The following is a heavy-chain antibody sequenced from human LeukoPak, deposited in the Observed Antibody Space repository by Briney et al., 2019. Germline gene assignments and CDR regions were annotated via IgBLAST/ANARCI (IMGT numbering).Heavy chain of an antibody. CDR2: ISSSGSTI. J-gene: IGHJ4*02. V-gene: IGHV3-11*01. D-gene: IGHD7-27*01. Sequence: GGSLRLSCLTSGFIFSDYYMSWIPQAPGKGLECVAYISSSGSTISYADSVKGRFTISRDIAKNSLYLQMNSLRAEDTAVYYCARTWGYEAYYFDYWGQGTLVTVSS. CDR1: GFIFSDYY. CDR3: ARTWGYEAYYFDY.